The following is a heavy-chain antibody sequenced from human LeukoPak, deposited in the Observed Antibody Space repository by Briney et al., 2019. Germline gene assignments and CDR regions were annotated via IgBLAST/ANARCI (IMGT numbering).Heavy chain of an antibody. V-gene: IGHV4-59*01. CDR3: ARQFLSSLNWFDP. D-gene: IGHD3-16*02. Sequence: PSETLSLTCTVSGGSISSYYWSWIRQPPGKGLEWIGYIYYSGSTNYNPSLKSRVTISVDTSKNQFSLKLSSVTAADTAVYYCARQFLSSLNWFDPWGQGTLVTVSS. CDR1: GGSISSYY. CDR2: IYYSGST. J-gene: IGHJ5*02.